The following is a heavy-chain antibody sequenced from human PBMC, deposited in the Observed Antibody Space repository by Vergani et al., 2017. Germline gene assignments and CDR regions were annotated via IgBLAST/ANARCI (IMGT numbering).Heavy chain of an antibody. CDR1: GYTFTSYG. D-gene: IGHD3-10*01. V-gene: IGHV1-18*04. CDR2: ISAYNGNT. CDR3: AGLWFGVRTTYYYYYGMDV. Sequence: QVQLVQSGAEVKKPGASVKVSCKASGYTFTSYGISWVRQAPGQGLEWMGWISAYNGNTNYAQKLQGRVTMTTDTSTSTAYMELRSLRSDDTAVYYCAGLWFGVRTTYYYYYGMDVWGQGTTVTVSS. J-gene: IGHJ6*02.